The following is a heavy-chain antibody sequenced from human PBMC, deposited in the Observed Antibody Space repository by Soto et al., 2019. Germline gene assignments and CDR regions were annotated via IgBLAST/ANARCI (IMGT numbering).Heavy chain of an antibody. Sequence: PSETLSLTCAFYGGSFRGYYWSLIRQTPGKGLEWIGEINHSGSTYYNPSLKSRVTISVDTSKNQFSLKLSSVTAADTAVYYCARRIADFWKHYFCSGMAVWGNGTTVTVSS. CDR1: GGSFRGYY. J-gene: IGHJ6*04. CDR3: ARRIADFWKHYFCSGMAV. D-gene: IGHD3-3*01. CDR2: INHSGST. V-gene: IGHV4-34*01.